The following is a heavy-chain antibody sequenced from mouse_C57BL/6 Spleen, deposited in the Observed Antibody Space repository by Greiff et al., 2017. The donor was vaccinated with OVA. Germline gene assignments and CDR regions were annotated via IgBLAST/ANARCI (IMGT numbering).Heavy chain of an antibody. CDR2: IDPSDSYT. CDR3: ASPHYYGSSYGYFDV. D-gene: IGHD1-1*01. Sequence: VQLQQPGAELVMPGASVKLSCKASGYTFTSYWMHWVTQRPGQGLEWIGEIDPSDSYTNYNQKFKGKSTLTVDKSSSTAYMQLSSLTSEDSAVYYCASPHYYGSSYGYFDVWGTGTTVTVSS. V-gene: IGHV1-69*01. CDR1: GYTFTSYW. J-gene: IGHJ1*03.